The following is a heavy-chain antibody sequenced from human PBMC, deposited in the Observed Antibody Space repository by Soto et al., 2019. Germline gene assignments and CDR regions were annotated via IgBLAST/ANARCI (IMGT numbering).Heavy chain of an antibody. CDR3: ARAVHYYYDSSGYYYGVFYFDY. CDR1: GYTFTSYD. J-gene: IGHJ4*02. CDR2: LNLNSGNT. V-gene: IGHV1-8*01. D-gene: IGHD3-22*01. Sequence: QVQLVQSGAEVKKPGASVKVSCKASGYTFTSYDINWVRQATGQGLEWMGWLNLNSGNTGYAQKFQGRVTMTRNTSTSTAYMELSRMRSEDTAVYYCARAVHYYYDSSGYYYGVFYFDYWGQGTLVTVSS.